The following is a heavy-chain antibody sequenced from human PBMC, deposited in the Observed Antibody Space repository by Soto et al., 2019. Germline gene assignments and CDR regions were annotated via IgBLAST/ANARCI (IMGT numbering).Heavy chain of an antibody. D-gene: IGHD6-13*01. J-gene: IGHJ6*02. V-gene: IGHV3-48*02. CDR1: GFTFSSYT. CDR3: ARTLAAAAYYYYYGMGV. Sequence: EVQLVESGGGLVQPGGSLRLSCAASGFTFSSYTMNWVRQAPGKGLEWVSYITSSSSTIYYADSVKGRFTISRDNAKNSLYLQMNSLRDEDTAVYYCARTLAAAAYYYYYGMGVWGQGTTVTVSS. CDR2: ITSSSSTI.